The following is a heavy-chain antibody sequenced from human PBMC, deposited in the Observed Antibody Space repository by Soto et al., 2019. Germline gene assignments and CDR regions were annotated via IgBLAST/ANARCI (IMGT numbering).Heavy chain of an antibody. Sequence: TLSLTCTVSGGSISSGGYYWSWIRQHPGKGLEWIGYIYYSGSTYYNPSLKSRVTISVDTSKNQFSLKLSSVTAADTAVYYCAKIATNLYYYYYMDVWGKGTTVTVSS. J-gene: IGHJ6*03. CDR1: GGSISSGGYY. D-gene: IGHD6-13*01. V-gene: IGHV4-31*03. CDR3: AKIATNLYYYYYMDV. CDR2: IYYSGST.